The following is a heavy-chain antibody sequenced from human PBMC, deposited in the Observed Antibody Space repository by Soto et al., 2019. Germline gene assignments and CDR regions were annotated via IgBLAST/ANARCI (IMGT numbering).Heavy chain of an antibody. J-gene: IGHJ3*02. CDR1: NASISSRKW. V-gene: IGHV4-4*02. CDR3: ASKFGELLADAFDI. D-gene: IGHD3-10*01. CDR2: IYHSGSI. Sequence: QVHLQESGPGLVKPSGTLSLTCTVSNASISSRKWWTWVRQTPGKGLEWIGEIYHSGSINHNPSLKSRVTMSVDKSKNQFSLKLTSVTAADTGVYYCASKFGELLADAFDIWRQGTVVTVSS.